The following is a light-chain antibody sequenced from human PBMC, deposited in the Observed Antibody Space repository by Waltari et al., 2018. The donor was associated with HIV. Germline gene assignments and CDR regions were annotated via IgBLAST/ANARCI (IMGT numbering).Light chain of an antibody. CDR3: QSYDSSGQV. Sequence: NFRLTQPHSVSESPGKTVTISCTRHSGSLSSNFVQWYPHRPGCAPTTVIFEDYHRPSGVPDRFSGSIDSSSNSASLTISGLKTEDEGDYYCQSYDSSGQVFGGGTKLTVL. V-gene: IGLV6-57*04. J-gene: IGLJ3*02. CDR2: EDY. CDR1: SGSLSSNF.